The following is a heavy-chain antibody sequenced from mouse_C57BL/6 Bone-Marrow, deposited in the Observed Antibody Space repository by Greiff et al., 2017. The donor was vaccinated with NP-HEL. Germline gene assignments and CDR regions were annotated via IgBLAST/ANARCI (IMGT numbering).Heavy chain of an antibody. CDR1: GFTFSDYG. V-gene: IGHV5-17*01. CDR3: ARHYGKRGNYFDY. J-gene: IGHJ2*01. D-gene: IGHD2-1*01. Sequence: EVQLVESGGGLVKPGGSLKLSCAASGFTFSDYGMHWVRQAPEKGLEWVAYISSGSSTIYYADTVKGRFTISRDNAKNTLFLQMTSLRSEDTAMYYCARHYGKRGNYFDYWGQGTTLTVSS. CDR2: ISSGSSTI.